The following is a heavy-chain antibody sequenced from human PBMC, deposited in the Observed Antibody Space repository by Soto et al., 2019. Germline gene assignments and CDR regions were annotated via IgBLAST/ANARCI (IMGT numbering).Heavy chain of an antibody. CDR1: GGSISSYY. J-gene: IGHJ2*01. V-gene: IGHV4-59*01. CDR3: AGGTGYLERNWYFDL. D-gene: IGHD6-25*01. Sequence: QVQLQESGPGLVKPSETLSLTCTVSGGSISSYYWSWIRQPPGKGLEWIGYIYYSGSTNYNPSLKSRVTISVDTSKNQFSLELSSVTAADTAVDYCAGGTGYLERNWYFDLWGRGTLVTVSS. CDR2: IYYSGST.